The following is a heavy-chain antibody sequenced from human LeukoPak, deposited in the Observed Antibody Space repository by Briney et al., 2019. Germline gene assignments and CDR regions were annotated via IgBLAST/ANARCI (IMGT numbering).Heavy chain of an antibody. V-gene: IGHV1-2*02. J-gene: IGHJ4*02. D-gene: IGHD5-24*01. CDR3: ARPEERWLQLGTGFDY. CDR2: ITPNSGGA. Sequence: ASVTVSCNASASTFTGNYMHWERQPPAQGLEWMGWITPNSGGANYAQKFQGRVTMTRDTSTSTVYMELSSLRSEDTAVYYCARPEERWLQLGTGFDYWGQGTLVTVSS. CDR1: ASTFTGNY.